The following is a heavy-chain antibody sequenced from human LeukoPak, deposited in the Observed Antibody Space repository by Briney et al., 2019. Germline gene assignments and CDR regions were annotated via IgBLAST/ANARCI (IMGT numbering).Heavy chain of an antibody. J-gene: IGHJ4*02. CDR1: GFIFSSYW. CDR3: TREVSGSLYFHY. D-gene: IGHD1-26*01. V-gene: IGHV3-74*01. CDR2: INIDGSSG. Sequence: PGGSLRLSCAASGFIFSSYWMHWVRQAPGKGLVWVSRINIDGSSGSYADSVEGRFAISRDNAKNTLYLQMNSLRAEDTAVYYCTREVSGSLYFHYWGQGTLVTVSS.